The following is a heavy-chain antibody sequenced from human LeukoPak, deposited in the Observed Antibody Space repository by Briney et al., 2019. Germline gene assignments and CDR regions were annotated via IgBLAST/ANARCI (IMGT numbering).Heavy chain of an antibody. CDR2: INHGGST. J-gene: IGHJ4*02. V-gene: IGHV4-34*01. CDR1: GGSFSGYY. D-gene: IGHD3-22*01. CDR3: ARGTITYYYDSSGYYRPNNYFDY. Sequence: ETSETLSLTCAVYGGSFSGYYWSWIRQPPGKGLEWIGEINHGGSTNYNPSLKSRVTISVDTSKNQFSLKLSSVTAADTAVYYCARGTITYYYDSSGYYRPNNYFDYWGQGTLVTVSS.